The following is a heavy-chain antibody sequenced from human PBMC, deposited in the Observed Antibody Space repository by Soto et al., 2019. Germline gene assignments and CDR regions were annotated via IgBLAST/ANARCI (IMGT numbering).Heavy chain of an antibody. CDR1: GFTFTNYG. V-gene: IGHV3-30*18. D-gene: IGHD2-15*01. J-gene: IGHJ4*02. CDR3: AKDGAPRYCTRSSCHPAGAY. Sequence: QVQLVESGGGVVQPGRSLRLSCAGSGFTFTNYGLHWVRQAPGKGLEWVAFISYDGSNRYYADSVRGRFTISRDNSKNMWYLQMDSLRPEDTAVYYCAKDGAPRYCTRSSCHPAGAYWGQGTLVTVSS. CDR2: ISYDGSNR.